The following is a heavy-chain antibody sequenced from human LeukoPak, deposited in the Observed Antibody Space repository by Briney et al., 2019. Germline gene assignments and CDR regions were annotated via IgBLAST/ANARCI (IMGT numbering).Heavy chain of an antibody. D-gene: IGHD6-13*01. CDR1: GFTFSNYA. Sequence: GGSLRLSCAASGFTFSNYAMRWVRQAPGKGLEWVSGISGSGDSTYYADPVKGRFTISRDNSKNTLYLQMNSLRAEDTAVYYCAKFIAAPFYFDYWGQGTLVTVSS. J-gene: IGHJ4*02. V-gene: IGHV3-23*01. CDR3: AKFIAAPFYFDY. CDR2: ISGSGDST.